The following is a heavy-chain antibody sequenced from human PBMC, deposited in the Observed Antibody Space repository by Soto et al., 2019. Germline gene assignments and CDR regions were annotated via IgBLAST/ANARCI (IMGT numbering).Heavy chain of an antibody. J-gene: IGHJ4*02. V-gene: IGHV4-34*09. Sequence: LRLSCAASGFTFSSYTMNWIRQPPGKGLEWIGEINHSGSTNYNPSLKSRVTISVDTSKNQFSLKLSSVTAADTAVYYCARVIPPYYDSSGYWVDYWGQGTLVTVSS. D-gene: IGHD3-22*01. CDR1: GFTFSSYT. CDR3: ARVIPPYYDSSGYWVDY. CDR2: INHSGST.